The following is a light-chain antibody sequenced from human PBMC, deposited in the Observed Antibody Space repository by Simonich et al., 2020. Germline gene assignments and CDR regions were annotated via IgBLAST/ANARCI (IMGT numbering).Light chain of an antibody. Sequence: QSALTQPASVSGSPGQSITISCTGTSSDVGGYNYVSWYQQHPGQAPKLMIYDVSKRPSGVPDRFSGSKSGNTASLTISGLQAEDEADYYCCSYAGGYTLVFGGGTKLTVL. CDR1: SSDVGGYNY. J-gene: IGLJ3*02. V-gene: IGLV2-11*01. CDR2: DVS. CDR3: CSYAGGYTLV.